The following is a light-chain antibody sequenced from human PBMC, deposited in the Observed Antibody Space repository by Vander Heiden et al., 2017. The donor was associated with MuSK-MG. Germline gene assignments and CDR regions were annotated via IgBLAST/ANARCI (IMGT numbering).Light chain of an antibody. Sequence: QSVLTQPPSASGTPGPGLTISCSGSGSNIGRNSVNWFQQVPGTAPKLLIYSDNQRPSGVPDRFSGSKSGTSASLAISALQSDDETDFYCATWDDSLHGPVFGGGTKVTVL. V-gene: IGLV1-44*01. CDR2: SDN. CDR1: GSNIGRNS. CDR3: ATWDDSLHGPV. J-gene: IGLJ3*02.